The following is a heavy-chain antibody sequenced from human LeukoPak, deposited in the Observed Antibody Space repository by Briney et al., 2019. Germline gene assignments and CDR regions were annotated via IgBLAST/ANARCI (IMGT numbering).Heavy chain of an antibody. D-gene: IGHD2-8*02. Sequence: GGSLRLSCAASGFTFSSYSMNWVRQAPGKGLEWVSSITSSSSYIYYADSVKGRFTISRDNAKNSLYLQMNSLRAEDTAIYYCATYRQVLLPFESWGQGTLVTVSS. CDR2: ITSSSSYI. V-gene: IGHV3-21*04. CDR1: GFTFSSYS. CDR3: ATYRQVLLPFES. J-gene: IGHJ4*02.